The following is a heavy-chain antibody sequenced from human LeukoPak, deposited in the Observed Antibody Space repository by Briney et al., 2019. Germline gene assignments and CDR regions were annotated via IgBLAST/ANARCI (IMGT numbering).Heavy chain of an antibody. CDR1: GYSFTSYW. CDR2: IYPGDSDT. J-gene: IGHJ4*02. D-gene: IGHD3-22*01. CDR3: ARLVYYDSNGHLDY. V-gene: IGHV5-51*01. Sequence: PGEXLKISCEGSGYSFTSYWIAWVRQKPGKGLEWMGIIYPGDSDTRYSTSFKGQVTISDDKSINTAYLQWSSLKASDTAMYYCARLVYYDSNGHLDYWGQGTLVTVSS.